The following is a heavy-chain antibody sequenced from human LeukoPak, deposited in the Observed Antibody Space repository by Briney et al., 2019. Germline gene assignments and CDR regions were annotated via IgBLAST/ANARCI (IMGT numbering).Heavy chain of an antibody. J-gene: IGHJ3*02. CDR1: GYTFTSYG. D-gene: IGHD2-15*01. CDR3: ARDRSPIVVVVAAKRRAFDI. CDR2: ISAYNGNT. Sequence: ASVKVSCKASGYTFTSYGISGVRQAPGQGLEGMGWISAYNGNTNYVQKLQGRVTMTTDTYTSTAYMELRSLRSDDTAVYYCARDRSPIVVVVAAKRRAFDIWGQGTMVTVSS. V-gene: IGHV1-18*01.